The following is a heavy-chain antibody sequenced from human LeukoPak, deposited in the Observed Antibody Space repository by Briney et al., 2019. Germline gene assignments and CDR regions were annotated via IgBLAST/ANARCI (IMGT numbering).Heavy chain of an antibody. V-gene: IGHV3-30-3*02. CDR2: ISYDGSNK. J-gene: IGHJ5*02. CDR1: GFTFSSYA. Sequence: GRSLRLSCAASGFTFSSYAMHWVRQAPGKGLEWVAVISYDGSNKYYADSVKGRFTISRDNSKNTLYLQMNSLRAEDTAVYYCAKFAATSSNWFDPWGQGTLVTVSS. D-gene: IGHD2-2*01. CDR3: AKFAATSSNWFDP.